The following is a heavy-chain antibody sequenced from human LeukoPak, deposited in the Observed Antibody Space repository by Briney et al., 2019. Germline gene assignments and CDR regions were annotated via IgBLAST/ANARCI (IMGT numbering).Heavy chain of an antibody. CDR3: AKDVSGWYDGPFDY. J-gene: IGHJ4*02. D-gene: IGHD6-19*01. CDR1: GFTFSSYA. CDR2: ISGSGGST. Sequence: GGSLRLSCAASGFTFSSYAMSWVRQAPGKGLEWVSAISGSGGSTYYADSVKGRFTISRDNSKNTLYLQMNSLRAEDTTVYYCAKDVSGWYDGPFDYWGQGTLVIVSS. V-gene: IGHV3-23*01.